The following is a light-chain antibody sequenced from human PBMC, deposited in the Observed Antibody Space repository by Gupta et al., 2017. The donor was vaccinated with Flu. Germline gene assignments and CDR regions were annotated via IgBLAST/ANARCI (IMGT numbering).Light chain of an antibody. CDR2: DTF. CDR1: QSVSSSY. Sequence: EIVLTQSPGTLSLSPGESATLPCRASQSVSSSYVAWYQQKPGQAPRLLIYDTFSRATGIPDRFSGRGSGTDFTLTISSLEPEDFAVYYCQQYRSSLLTFGGGTKVEIK. CDR3: QQYRSSLLT. V-gene: IGKV3-20*01. J-gene: IGKJ4*01.